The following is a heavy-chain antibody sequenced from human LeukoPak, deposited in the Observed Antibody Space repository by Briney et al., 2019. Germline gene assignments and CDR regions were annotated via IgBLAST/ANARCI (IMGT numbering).Heavy chain of an antibody. CDR1: GYTFTSYG. CDR2: ISAYNGNT. D-gene: IGHD3-3*01. J-gene: IGHJ4*02. V-gene: IGHV1-18*01. CDR3: ARDKPRYDFWSGYYREIYFDY. Sequence: ASVKVSCKASGYTFTSYGISWVRQAPGQGLEWMGWISAYNGNTNYAQKLQGRVTMTTDTSTSTAYMELRSLRSDDTAVYYCARDKPRYDFWSGYYREIYFDYWGQGTLVTVSS.